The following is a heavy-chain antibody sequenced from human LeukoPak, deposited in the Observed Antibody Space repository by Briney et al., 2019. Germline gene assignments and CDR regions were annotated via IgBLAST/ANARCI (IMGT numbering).Heavy chain of an antibody. CDR1: GFTFSSYT. CDR3: ARGPPLFDP. V-gene: IGHV3-48*04. CDR2: IDLSGSTL. Sequence: GGSLRLSCAASGFTFSSYTMNWVRQAPGKGLEWVSYIDLSGSTLYYVDSVKGRFTISRDNSKNSLYLQMNSLRAEDTAVYYCARGPPLFDPWGQGTLVAVSS. J-gene: IGHJ5*02.